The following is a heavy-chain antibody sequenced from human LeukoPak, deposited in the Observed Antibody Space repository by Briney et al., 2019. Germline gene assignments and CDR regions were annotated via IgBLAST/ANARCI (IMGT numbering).Heavy chain of an antibody. CDR1: GFTFSSHA. CDR3: AKRVSTGWYYYDY. D-gene: IGHD6-19*01. Sequence: GGSLRLSCAATGFTFSSHAMSWVRQAPGKGLEWVSSISVSGGIYYADSVKGRFTISRDNSKNTLFLQMNSLRAEDTAVYYCAKRVSTGWYYYDYWGQGTLVTVSS. V-gene: IGHV3-23*01. CDR2: ISVSGGI. J-gene: IGHJ4*02.